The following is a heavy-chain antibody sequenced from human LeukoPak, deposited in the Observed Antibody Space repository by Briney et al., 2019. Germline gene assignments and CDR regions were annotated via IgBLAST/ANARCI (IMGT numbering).Heavy chain of an antibody. D-gene: IGHD3-22*01. Sequence: SGPTLVKPTQTLTLTCTLSGFSLSTSGVGVGWIRQPPGKALEWLALIYWNDDKRYSPSLKSRLTITKDTSKNQVVLIMTNMDPVDTATYYCARSYYYDSSGYFVNFDYWGQGTLVTVSS. CDR1: GFSLSTSGVG. CDR3: ARSYYYDSSGYFVNFDY. J-gene: IGHJ4*02. V-gene: IGHV2-5*01. CDR2: IYWNDDK.